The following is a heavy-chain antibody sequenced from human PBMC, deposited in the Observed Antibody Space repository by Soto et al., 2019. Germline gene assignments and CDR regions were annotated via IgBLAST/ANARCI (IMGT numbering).Heavy chain of an antibody. V-gene: IGHV3-13*01. D-gene: IGHD4-4*01. J-gene: IGHJ4*02. Sequence: GGSLRLSCAASGFTFSSYHMHWVRQATGKGLEWVSAIGTAGDTYYPGSVKGRFNISRENAKNSLYLQMNSLRAGDTAVYYCAGYTVTGKFDYGAQEPRVTVSS. CDR3: AGYTVTGKFDY. CDR1: GFTFSSYH. CDR2: IGTAGDT.